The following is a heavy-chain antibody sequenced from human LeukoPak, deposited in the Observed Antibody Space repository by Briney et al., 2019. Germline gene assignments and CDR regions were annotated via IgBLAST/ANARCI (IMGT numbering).Heavy chain of an antibody. CDR1: GFTFSSYA. Sequence: GGSLRLSCAASGFTFSSYAMSWVRQAPGKGLEWVSAISSSGGSTYYADSVKGRFTISRDNAKNSLYLQINSLRAEDTAVYYCARDYYGSGSYHKHNWFDPWGQGTLVTVSS. CDR3: ARDYYGSGSYHKHNWFDP. J-gene: IGHJ5*02. D-gene: IGHD3-10*01. CDR2: ISSSGGST. V-gene: IGHV3-23*01.